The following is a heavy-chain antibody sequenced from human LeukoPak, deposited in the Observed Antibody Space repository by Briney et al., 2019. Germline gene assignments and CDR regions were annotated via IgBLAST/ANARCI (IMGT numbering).Heavy chain of an antibody. D-gene: IGHD1-26*01. Sequence: GGSLRLSCAASGFTFNTYTMSWVRQAPGKGLEWVSAITGRGDNIYYADSVKGRFTISRDNSKNTLFLQMNSLTVEDTAVYYCAKENPVGGTNYFDYWGQGTLVTVSS. J-gene: IGHJ4*02. CDR2: ITGRGDNI. V-gene: IGHV3-23*01. CDR3: AKENPVGGTNYFDY. CDR1: GFTFNTYT.